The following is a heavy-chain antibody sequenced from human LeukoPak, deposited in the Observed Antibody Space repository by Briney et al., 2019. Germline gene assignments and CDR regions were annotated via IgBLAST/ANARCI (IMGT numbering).Heavy chain of an antibody. CDR3: ARAYYYDSIGFDY. J-gene: IGHJ4*02. Sequence: PSETLSLTCTVSGGSISSGGYYWSWIRQHPGKGLEWIGYVYYSGSTYYNPSLKSRVTISVDTSKNQFSLKLSSVTAADTAVYYCARAYYYDSIGFDYWGQGTLVTVSS. D-gene: IGHD3-22*01. CDR2: VYYSGST. V-gene: IGHV4-31*03. CDR1: GGSISSGGYY.